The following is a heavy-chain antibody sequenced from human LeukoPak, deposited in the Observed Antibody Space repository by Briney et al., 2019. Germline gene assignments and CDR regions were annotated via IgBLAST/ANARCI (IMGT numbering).Heavy chain of an antibody. J-gene: IGHJ4*02. V-gene: IGHV4-59*01. CDR1: GGSISSYY. CDR2: IYHSGTT. Sequence: SETLSLTCSVSGGSISSYYWSWIRQPPGKGLEWIGYIYHSGTTNYNPSLKSRVTISVDPSKNQFSLKLSSVTAADTAVYYCAGGGQWLSFDYWGQGTLVTVSS. CDR3: AGGGQWLSFDY. D-gene: IGHD6-19*01.